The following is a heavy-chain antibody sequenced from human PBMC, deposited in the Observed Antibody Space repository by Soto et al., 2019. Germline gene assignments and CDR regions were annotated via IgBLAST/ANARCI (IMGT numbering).Heavy chain of an antibody. D-gene: IGHD4-4*01. Sequence: ASVKVSCKASGYTFTSYYMHWVRQAPGQGHEWMGIINPSGGSTSYAQKFQGRVTMTRDTSTSTVYMELSSLRSEDTAVYYCASDYSNYESFYGMDVWGQGTTVTVSS. CDR1: GYTFTSYY. V-gene: IGHV1-46*01. CDR2: INPSGGST. J-gene: IGHJ6*02. CDR3: ASDYSNYESFYGMDV.